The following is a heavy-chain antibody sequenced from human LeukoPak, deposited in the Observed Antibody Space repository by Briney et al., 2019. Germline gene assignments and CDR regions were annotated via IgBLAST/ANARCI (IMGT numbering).Heavy chain of an antibody. CDR2: ISPDGSAK. Sequence: GGSLRLSCAASGFTFSQHWMSWVRQAPGKGLEWMANISPDGSAKFYVDSVKGRFSISRDNAKSSLYLQVNSLRAKDTAVYYCARDYNWGWGPWGQGTLVTVSS. V-gene: IGHV3-7*01. D-gene: IGHD3-16*01. CDR3: ARDYNWGWGP. CDR1: GFTFSQHW. J-gene: IGHJ5*02.